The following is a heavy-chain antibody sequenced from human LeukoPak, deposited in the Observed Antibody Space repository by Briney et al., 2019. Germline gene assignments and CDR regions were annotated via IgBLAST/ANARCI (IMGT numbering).Heavy chain of an antibody. CDR3: ARVSGYYDSSGYFNWFDP. Sequence: KSSETLSLTCTVSGGSISSYYWSWIRQPPGKGLEWIGYIYYSGSTNYNPSLKSRVTISVDTSKNQFSLKLSSVTAADTAVYYCARVSGYYDSSGYFNWFDPWGQGTLVTVSS. V-gene: IGHV4-59*01. CDR1: GGSISSYY. CDR2: IYYSGST. D-gene: IGHD3-22*01. J-gene: IGHJ5*02.